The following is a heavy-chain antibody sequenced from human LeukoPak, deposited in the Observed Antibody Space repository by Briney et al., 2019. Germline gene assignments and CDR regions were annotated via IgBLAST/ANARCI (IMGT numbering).Heavy chain of an antibody. CDR3: ARDLAAAGTGPDY. CDR1: GFSSSSDS. J-gene: IGHJ4*02. Sequence: GGSLSLSCAHSGFSSSSDSTNGGRQAPGRGLEWVSSISSSSGYIFYADSVKGRFTISRDNAKNYLYQEINSLRPEDTAVYYCARDLAAAGTGPDYWGQGTLVTVSS. D-gene: IGHD6-13*01. CDR2: ISSSSGYI. V-gene: IGHV3-21*01.